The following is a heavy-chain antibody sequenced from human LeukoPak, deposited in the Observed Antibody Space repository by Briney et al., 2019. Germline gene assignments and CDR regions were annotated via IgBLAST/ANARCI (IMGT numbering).Heavy chain of an antibody. CDR1: GFTFSSYV. V-gene: IGHV3-30*04. Sequence: PGGSLRLSCAASGFTFSSYVMHWVRQAPGKGLEWVALISYDGSNKYYADSVKGRFTISRDNSKNTLYLQMNSLRAEDTAVYYCAITVRDFDYWGQGTLVTVSS. CDR2: ISYDGSNK. CDR3: AITVRDFDY. J-gene: IGHJ4*02. D-gene: IGHD3-10*02.